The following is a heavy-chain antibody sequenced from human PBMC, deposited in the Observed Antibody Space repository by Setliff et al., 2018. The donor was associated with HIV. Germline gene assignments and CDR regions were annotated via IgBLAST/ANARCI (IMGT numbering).Heavy chain of an antibody. CDR2: IYPGDSDS. CDR1: GYSFVDFW. D-gene: IGHD6-25*01. J-gene: IGHJ4*02. CDR3: VRYIGAAAGYIDH. Sequence: GESLKISCQLSGYSFVDFWIGWVRQMPGKGLEWVGFIYPGDSDSRYSSSFRGQVTISADKSTTTAYLDWASLKASDTAMYYCVRYIGAAAGYIDHWGQGTLVTVSS. V-gene: IGHV5-51*01.